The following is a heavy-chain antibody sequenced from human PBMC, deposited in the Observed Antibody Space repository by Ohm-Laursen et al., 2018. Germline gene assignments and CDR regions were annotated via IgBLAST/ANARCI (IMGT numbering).Heavy chain of an antibody. CDR3: ARNSASGYYDWFDP. CDR1: GGSISGYY. J-gene: IGHJ5*02. V-gene: IGHV4-59*10. Sequence: SETLSLTWAVSGGSISGYYWSWIRQPAGKGLEWIGRFYTTGNTNYSPSLKSRFTISVDTSKNQFSLKLSSVTAADTAVYYCARNSASGYYDWFDPWGQGTLVTVSS. CDR2: FYTTGNT. D-gene: IGHD3-22*01.